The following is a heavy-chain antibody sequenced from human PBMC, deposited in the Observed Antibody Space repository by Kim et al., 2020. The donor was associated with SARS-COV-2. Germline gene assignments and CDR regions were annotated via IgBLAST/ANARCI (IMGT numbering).Heavy chain of an antibody. CDR2: INAGIGNT. CDR1: GYTFTNYA. D-gene: IGHD3-10*01. Sequence: ASVKVSCKASGYTFTNYAVHWVRQAPGQRLEWMGWINAGIGNTKYSQNFQGRVTITRDTSASTAYMELSSLKSEDMAVYYCARDYSGPYYYGMDVWGQGT. V-gene: IGHV1-3*01. CDR3: ARDYSGPYYYGMDV. J-gene: IGHJ6*02.